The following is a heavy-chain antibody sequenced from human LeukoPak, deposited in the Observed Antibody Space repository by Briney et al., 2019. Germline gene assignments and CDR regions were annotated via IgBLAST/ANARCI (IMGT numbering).Heavy chain of an antibody. CDR1: GFTFSSSW. CDR2: IKQDGSEK. V-gene: IGHV3-7*04. J-gene: IGHJ4*02. CDR3: ARGYYGSGSYWDY. D-gene: IGHD3-10*01. Sequence: GGSLRLSCAASGFTFSSSWMAWARQAPGKGLEWVADIKQDGSEKNYVDSVRGRFTISRDNAKNSLYLQMNSLRAEDTAVYYCARGYYGSGSYWDYWGRGTLVTVSS.